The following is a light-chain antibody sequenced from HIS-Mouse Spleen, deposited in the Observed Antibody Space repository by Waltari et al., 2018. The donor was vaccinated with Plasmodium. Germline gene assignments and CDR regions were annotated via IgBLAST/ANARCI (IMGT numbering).Light chain of an antibody. J-gene: IGLJ3*02. CDR2: EDS. CDR3: YSTDSSGNHRV. Sequence: SYELTQQPSVSVSPGQTARITCSGDALTKNSASWYQQKSGQAPVLVIYEDSKRPSGIPERFSGSSSGTMATLTISGAQVEDEADYYCYSTDSSGNHRVFGGGTKLTVL. V-gene: IGLV3-10*01. CDR1: ALTKNS.